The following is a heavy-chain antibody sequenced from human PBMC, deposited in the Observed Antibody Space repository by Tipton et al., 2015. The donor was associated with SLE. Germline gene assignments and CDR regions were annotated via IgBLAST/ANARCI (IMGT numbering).Heavy chain of an antibody. CDR1: GGSFSGYY. J-gene: IGHJ3*02. D-gene: IGHD3-10*01. CDR2: IYYSGST. CDR3: ARGGAEGLWFRESSVAFDI. V-gene: IGHV4-59*01. Sequence: TLSLTCAVYGGSFSGYYWSWIRQPPGKGLEWIGYIYYSGSTYYNPSLKSRVTISVDTSKNQFSLKLSSVTAADTAVYYCARGGAEGLWFRESSVAFDIWGQGTMVTVSS.